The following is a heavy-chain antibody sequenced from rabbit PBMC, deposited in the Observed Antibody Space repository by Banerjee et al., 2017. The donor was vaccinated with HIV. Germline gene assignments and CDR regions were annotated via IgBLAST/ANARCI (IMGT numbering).Heavy chain of an antibody. J-gene: IGHJ4*01. Sequence: QEQLEESGGDLVKPEGSLTLSCTASGFDFSSYGVSWVRQAPGKGLEWIGYIDPVVGSTYYASWVNGRFTISSDNAQNTVDLQMNSLTAADTATYFCARDLAGVIGWNFGLWGPGTLVTV. V-gene: IGHV1S47*01. CDR2: IDPVVGST. CDR1: GFDFSSYG. D-gene: IGHD4-1*01. CDR3: ARDLAGVIGWNFGL.